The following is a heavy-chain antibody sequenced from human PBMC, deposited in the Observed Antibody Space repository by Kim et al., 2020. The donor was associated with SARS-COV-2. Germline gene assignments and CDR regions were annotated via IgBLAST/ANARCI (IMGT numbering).Heavy chain of an antibody. CDR2: INHSGRT. Sequence: LSLTCAVYGGSFSGYYWSWIRQPPGKGLEWIGEINHSGRTNYNPSLKSRVTISVDTSKNQFSLKLTSVTAADTAVYYCARRLSNTSGWGSHYCDLWGQGTLVTVSS. J-gene: IGHJ4*02. CDR3: ARRLSNTSGWGSHYCDL. CDR1: GGSFSGYY. D-gene: IGHD3-10*01. V-gene: IGHV4-34*01.